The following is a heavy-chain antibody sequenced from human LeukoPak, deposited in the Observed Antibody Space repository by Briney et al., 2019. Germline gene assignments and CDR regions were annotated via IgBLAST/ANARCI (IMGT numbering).Heavy chain of an antibody. CDR3: ARVGGSSSWGDYYYMDV. CDR1: GYTFSDYY. J-gene: IGHJ6*03. Sequence: PGASVKVSCKPSGYTFSDYYIHWVRQAPGQGLEWMGWINPNSGDTNYAQNFQGRVTMTRDTSISTVYMELTSLSSDDAAVYYCARVGGSSSWGDYYYMDVWGKGTTVTVSS. CDR2: INPNSGDT. D-gene: IGHD6-13*01. V-gene: IGHV1-2*02.